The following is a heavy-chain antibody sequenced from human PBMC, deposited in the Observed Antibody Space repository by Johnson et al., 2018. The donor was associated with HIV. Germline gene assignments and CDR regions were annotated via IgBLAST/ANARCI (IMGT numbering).Heavy chain of an antibody. J-gene: IGHJ3*02. CDR3: ARDYRSPGGAFDI. D-gene: IGHD3-16*02. CDR1: GFTFSDYY. V-gene: IGHV3-66*01. Sequence: VQLVESGGGLVKPGGSLRLSCAASGFTFSDYYMSWIRQAPGKGLEWVSLIYSGSKTYYTDSVKGRFTISRDNSKNTLYLQMNSLRAEDTAVYYCARDYRSPGGAFDIWGQGTMVTVSS. CDR2: IYSGSKT.